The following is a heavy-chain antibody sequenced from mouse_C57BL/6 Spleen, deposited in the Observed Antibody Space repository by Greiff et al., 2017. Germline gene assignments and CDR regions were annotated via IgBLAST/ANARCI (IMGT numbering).Heavy chain of an antibody. CDR3: ARARGYGSTFDY. Sequence: QVQLQQPGAELVKPGASVKLSCKASGYTFTSYWMHWVKQRPGRGLEWIGRIDPNSGGTKYNEKFKSKATLSVDNPSSTAYRQLSSLTSEDSAVYYSARARGYGSTFDYWGQGTTLTVSS. V-gene: IGHV1-72*01. CDR1: GYTFTSYW. D-gene: IGHD1-1*01. CDR2: IDPNSGGT. J-gene: IGHJ2*01.